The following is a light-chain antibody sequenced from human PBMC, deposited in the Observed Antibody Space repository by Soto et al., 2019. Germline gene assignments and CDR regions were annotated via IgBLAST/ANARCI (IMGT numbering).Light chain of an antibody. CDR3: QQRHMWPIT. Sequence: EVVLTQSPVTLSLSRGEGATLSFSASQSFRGLLAWYQQKPGQAPRLLIYDAYNRATGIPPRFSGSGSGTDFTLTISSLEPEDSAVYYCQQRHMWPITFGQGTRLEI. V-gene: IGKV3-11*01. J-gene: IGKJ5*01. CDR1: QSFRGL. CDR2: DAY.